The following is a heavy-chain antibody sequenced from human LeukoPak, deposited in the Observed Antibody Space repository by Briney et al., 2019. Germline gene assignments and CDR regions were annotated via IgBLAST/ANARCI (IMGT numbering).Heavy chain of an antibody. J-gene: IGHJ4*02. CDR3: ASWAPYYFDY. D-gene: IGHD3-16*01. V-gene: IGHV4-34*01. CDR2: INHSGST. CDR1: GGSFSGYY. Sequence: SETLSLTCAVYGGSFSGYYWSWIRQPPGKGLEWIGEINHSGSTNYNPSLKSRVTIPVDTSKNQFSLKLSSVTAADTAVYYCASWAPYYFDYWGQGTLVTVSS.